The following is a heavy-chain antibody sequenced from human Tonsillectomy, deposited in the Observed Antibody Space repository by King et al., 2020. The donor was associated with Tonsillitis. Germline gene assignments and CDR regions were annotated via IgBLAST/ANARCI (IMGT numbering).Heavy chain of an antibody. D-gene: IGHD1-26*01. CDR1: GFAFSTYG. Sequence: VQLVESGGGVVQPGRSLRLSCAASGFAFSTYGMHWVCQAPGKGLEWVAVMSYDGSDKYYADSVRGRFTISRDNSKNTLSLQMNSLRAEDTAVYYCAKDGVGPTPALALSFDPWGQGTLVTVSS. V-gene: IGHV3-30*18. J-gene: IGHJ5*02. CDR3: AKDGVGPTPALALSFDP. CDR2: MSYDGSDK.